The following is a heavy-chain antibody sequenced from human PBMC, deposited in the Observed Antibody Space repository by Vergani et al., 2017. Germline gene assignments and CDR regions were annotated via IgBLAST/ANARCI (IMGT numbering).Heavy chain of an antibody. Sequence: QLQLQESGSGLVKPSQTLSLTCAVSGGSISSGGSSWSWIRQPPGKGLEWIGYIYHSGSTYYNPSLKCRVPISVDRSKNQFSLKLSSVTAADTAVYYCARAHPQIAAAVYWGQGTLVTVSS. J-gene: IGHJ4*02. D-gene: IGHD6-13*01. CDR3: ARAHPQIAAAVY. V-gene: IGHV4-30-2*01. CDR1: GGSISSGGSS. CDR2: IYHSGST.